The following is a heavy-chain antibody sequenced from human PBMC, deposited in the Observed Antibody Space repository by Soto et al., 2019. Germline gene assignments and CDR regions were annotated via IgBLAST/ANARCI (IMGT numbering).Heavy chain of an antibody. CDR3: ARGPLHYDIFTVYYGSAYYYYGMDV. J-gene: IGHJ6*02. CDR1: GDSVSSNSAA. CDR2: TYYRSKWYN. D-gene: IGHD3-9*01. Sequence: SQTLSLTCAISGDSVSSNSAAWNWIRQSPSRGLEWLGRTYYRSKWYNDYAVSVKSRITINPDTSKNQFSLQLNSVTPEDTAVYYCARGPLHYDIFTVYYGSAYYYYGMDVWGQGTTVTLSS. V-gene: IGHV6-1*01.